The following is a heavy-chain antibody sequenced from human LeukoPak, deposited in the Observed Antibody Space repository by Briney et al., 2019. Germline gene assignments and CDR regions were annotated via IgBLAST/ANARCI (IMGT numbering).Heavy chain of an antibody. D-gene: IGHD2-15*01. CDR3: AKTADCSGGSCYPWEFDY. Sequence: GASVKVSCKVSGYTLTELSMHWVRQAPGKGLEWMGGFDPEDGETIYAQKFQGRVTMTEDTSTDTAYMELRSLRSDDTAVYYCAKTADCSGGSCYPWEFDYWGQGTLVTVSS. CDR1: GYTLTELS. J-gene: IGHJ4*02. V-gene: IGHV1-24*01. CDR2: FDPEDGET.